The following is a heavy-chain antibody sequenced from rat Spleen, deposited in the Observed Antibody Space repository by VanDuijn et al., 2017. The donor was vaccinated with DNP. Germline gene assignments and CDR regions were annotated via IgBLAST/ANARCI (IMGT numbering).Heavy chain of an antibody. Sequence: EVQLVESGGGPVQPGRSLKLSCVASGFIFSNYWMTWVRQAPAKGLEWVASIHNTGGTTYYPDSVKGRFSLSRDNAKSTLYLQVNSLRSEDTATYYCTSNPHIRTAAPFDYWGQGVMVTVSS. CDR3: TSNPHIRTAAPFDY. CDR1: GFIFSNYW. D-gene: IGHD3-8*01. J-gene: IGHJ2*01. CDR2: IHNTGGTT. V-gene: IGHV5-31*01.